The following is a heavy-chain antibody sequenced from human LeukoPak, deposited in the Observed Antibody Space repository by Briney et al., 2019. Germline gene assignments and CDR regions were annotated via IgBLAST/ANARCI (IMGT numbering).Heavy chain of an antibody. J-gene: IGHJ4*02. CDR3: ARGGYYNILTGFRNKILGFDY. Sequence: GGSLRLSCAASGFTSSRCAMHWVRQAPGKGLEWVAFIRYDGSNKYYADSVKGRFTISRDNSKNTLYLEMNSLRAEDTAVYYCARGGYYNILTGFRNKILGFDYWGQGTRVTVSS. D-gene: IGHD3-9*01. CDR1: GFTSSRCA. V-gene: IGHV3-30*02. CDR2: IRYDGSNK.